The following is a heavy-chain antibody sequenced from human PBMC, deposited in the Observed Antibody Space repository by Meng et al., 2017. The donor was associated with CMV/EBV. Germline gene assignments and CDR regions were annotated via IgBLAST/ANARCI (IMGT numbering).Heavy chain of an antibody. Sequence: QVQLVQSGAWVKKPGSSVKGSCKASGGTFSSYAISWVRQAPGQGLEWMGGIIPIFGTANYAQKFQGRVTITADESTSTAYMELSSLRSEDTAVYYCARRGSYYGSGSYYNWFDPWGQGTLVTVSS. CDR1: GGTFSSYA. V-gene: IGHV1-69*12. CDR2: IIPIFGTA. J-gene: IGHJ5*02. D-gene: IGHD3-10*01. CDR3: ARRGSYYGSGSYYNWFDP.